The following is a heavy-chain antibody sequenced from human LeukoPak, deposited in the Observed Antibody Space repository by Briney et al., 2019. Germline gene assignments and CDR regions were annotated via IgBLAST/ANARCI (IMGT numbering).Heavy chain of an antibody. V-gene: IGHV4-34*01. CDR3: ARGLVPAAEFDP. D-gene: IGHD2-2*01. Sequence: PSETLSLTCAVYGGSFSGYYWSWIRQPPGKGLEWIGEINHSGSTNYNPSLKSRVTIPVDTSKNQFSLKLSSVTAADTAVYYCARGLVPAAEFDPWGQGTLVTVSS. CDR2: INHSGST. CDR1: GGSFSGYY. J-gene: IGHJ5*02.